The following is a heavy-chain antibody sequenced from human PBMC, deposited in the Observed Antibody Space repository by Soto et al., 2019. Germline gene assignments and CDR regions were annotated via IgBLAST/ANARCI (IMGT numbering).Heavy chain of an antibody. J-gene: IGHJ6*02. Sequence: QVQLVQSGAEVKKPGSSVKVSCKASGGTFSSYAISWVRQAPGQGLEWMGGIIPIFGTANYAQKFQGRVTMTADEATSTAYMELSSLRAEDTAVYYCARVSGCMSTSCQGRLGYYYYGMDVWGQGTTVTVSS. V-gene: IGHV1-69*12. D-gene: IGHD2-2*01. CDR1: GGTFSSYA. CDR3: ARVSGCMSTSCQGRLGYYYYGMDV. CDR2: IIPIFGTA.